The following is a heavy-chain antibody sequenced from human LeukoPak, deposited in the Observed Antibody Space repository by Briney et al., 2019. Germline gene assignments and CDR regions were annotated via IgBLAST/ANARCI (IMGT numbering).Heavy chain of an antibody. CDR2: IYYSGST. Sequence: PSETLSLTFTVSGGSISSGDYYWSWTRQPPGKGLEWIGYIYYSGSTYYNPSLKRRVTISVDTSKNQFSLKLSSVTAADTAVYYCARASTVTTGEDYWGQGTLVTVSS. J-gene: IGHJ4*02. CDR1: GGSISSGDYY. CDR3: ARASTVTTGEDY. V-gene: IGHV4-30-4*08. D-gene: IGHD4-17*01.